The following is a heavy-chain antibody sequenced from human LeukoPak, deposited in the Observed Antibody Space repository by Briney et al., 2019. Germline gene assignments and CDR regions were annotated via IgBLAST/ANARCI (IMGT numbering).Heavy chain of an antibody. CDR3: ARDGPDTAMVYYFDY. CDR2: ISSSGSTI. V-gene: IGHV3-48*03. D-gene: IGHD5-18*01. Sequence: GGSLRLSCAASGFTFSSYEMNWVRQAPGKGLEWVSYISSSGSTIYYADSLKGRFTISRDNAKNSLYLQMNSLRAEDTAVYYCARDGPDTAMVYYFDYWGQGTLVTVSS. CDR1: GFTFSSYE. J-gene: IGHJ4*02.